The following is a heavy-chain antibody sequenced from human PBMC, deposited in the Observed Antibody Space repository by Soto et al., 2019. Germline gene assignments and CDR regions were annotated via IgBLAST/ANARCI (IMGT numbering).Heavy chain of an antibody. V-gene: IGHV3-11*01. CDR3: AREVRGGAFAV. CDR2: ISSSGTII. Sequence: QVQLVESGGDLVKPGGSLRLSCAASGFTFSDYYMSWIRQAPGEGLEWVSYISSSGTIIYYADSVKGRFTISRDNAKNSLYMLINNLSAEDTGVYYCAREVRGGAFAVWGEGAMVPVSS. J-gene: IGHJ3*01. CDR1: GFTFSDYY. D-gene: IGHD3-16*01.